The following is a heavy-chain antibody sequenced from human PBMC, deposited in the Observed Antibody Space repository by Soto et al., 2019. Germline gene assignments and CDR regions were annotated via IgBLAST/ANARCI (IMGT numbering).Heavy chain of an antibody. D-gene: IGHD5-18*01. V-gene: IGHV3-74*01. Sequence: GSLRLSCAASGFTFSSYWMHWVRQAPGKGLVWVSRINPDGSATNYADSVKGRFTISRDNAKNTLYLQMNSLRAEDTAVFYCGRGGSDSPMAPGYWGQGTLVTVSS. CDR1: GFTFSSYW. J-gene: IGHJ4*02. CDR2: INPDGSAT. CDR3: GRGGSDSPMAPGY.